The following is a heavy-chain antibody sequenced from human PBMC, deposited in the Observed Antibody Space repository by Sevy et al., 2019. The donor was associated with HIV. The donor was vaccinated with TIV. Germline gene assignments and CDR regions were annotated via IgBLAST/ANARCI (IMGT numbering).Heavy chain of an antibody. J-gene: IGHJ4*02. CDR1: GFTFSSYG. V-gene: IGHV3-33*01. CDR2: IWYDGSKK. CDR3: AREGVPAAIGLDY. D-gene: IGHD2-2*01. Sequence: GGSLRLSCAASGFTFSSYGMHWVRQAPGKGLEWVATIWYDGSKKNYADSGKGRLTISRDNSKNTLYMQMNSLRAEDTAVYFCAREGVPAAIGLDYWGQGTLVTVSS.